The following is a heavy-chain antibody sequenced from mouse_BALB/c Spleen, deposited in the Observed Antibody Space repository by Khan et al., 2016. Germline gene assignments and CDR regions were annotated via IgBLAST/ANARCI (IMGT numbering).Heavy chain of an antibody. J-gene: IGHJ3*01. CDR2: IDPANGNP. V-gene: IGHV14-3*02. D-gene: IGHD2-1*01. Sequence: VQLKQSGAELVKPGASVKLSCTASGFNIKDTYMHWVKQRPEQGLEWIGRIDPANGNPKYDPKFQGKATITAATSSNTAYLQLSSLTSEDTAVYYCARGDGNYNFVAYWGQGTLVTVSA. CDR3: ARGDGNYNFVAY. CDR1: GFNIKDTY.